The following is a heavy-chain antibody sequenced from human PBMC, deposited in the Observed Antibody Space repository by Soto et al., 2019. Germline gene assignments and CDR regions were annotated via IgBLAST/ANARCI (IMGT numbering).Heavy chain of an antibody. CDR3: ARDEAYTWNDGGWFDP. J-gene: IGHJ5*02. Sequence: QVQLVQSGAEVKKPGASVKVSCKASGYTFTSYGISWVRQASGQGLEWMGWISAYNGNTKYAQKLQGRVTMTTDTSTGTAYMELRSLRSDDTAVYYCARDEAYTWNDGGWFDPWGQGTLVTVSS. CDR1: GYTFTSYG. CDR2: ISAYNGNT. D-gene: IGHD1-1*01. V-gene: IGHV1-18*01.